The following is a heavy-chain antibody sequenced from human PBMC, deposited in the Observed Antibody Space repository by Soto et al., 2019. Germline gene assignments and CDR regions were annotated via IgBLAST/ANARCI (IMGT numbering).Heavy chain of an antibody. D-gene: IGHD2-2*01. CDR1: AYSFTTYH. Sequence: VQSGAEVKKPGASVTVSCKASAYSFTTYHIHWVRQAPGQGLEWMGLINPDAGATNYAQRFQGRLRLTRDTSTSTVYMELRSLRFDDTAVYYCARGDIVLVPASEGNWFDPWGQGTLVTVSS. V-gene: IGHV1-46*01. CDR3: ARGDIVLVPASEGNWFDP. J-gene: IGHJ5*02. CDR2: INPDAGAT.